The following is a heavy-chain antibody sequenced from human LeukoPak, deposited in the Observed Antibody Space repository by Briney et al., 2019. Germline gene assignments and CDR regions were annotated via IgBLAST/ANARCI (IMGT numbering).Heavy chain of an antibody. J-gene: IGHJ4*02. D-gene: IGHD1-26*01. CDR2: MNPNSGNT. CDR3: AREGGGATPFDY. CDR1: GYTFTSYD. Sequence: ASVKVSCKASGYTFTSYDINWVRQATGQGLEWMGWMNPNSGNTGYAQKFQGRVTMTRDTSISTAYMELSSLRSEDTAVYYCAREGGGATPFDYWGQGTLVTVSS. V-gene: IGHV1-8*01.